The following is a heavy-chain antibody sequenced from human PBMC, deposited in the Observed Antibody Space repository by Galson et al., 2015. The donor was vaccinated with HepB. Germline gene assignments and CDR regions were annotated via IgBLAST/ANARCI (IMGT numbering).Heavy chain of an antibody. Sequence: SLRLSCAASGFTFSSYAMHWVRQAPGKGLEWVSGIGVNDGSIYYANSVTGQFTISRDNSKNTMYLQVNVRRVEDKDIYYCSKGGHERPPEHGRYDLPDYWGQGTLVTVSS. CDR1: GFTFSSYA. V-gene: IGHV3-23*01. CDR3: SKGGHERPPEHGRYDLPDY. CDR2: IGVNDGSI. J-gene: IGHJ4*02. D-gene: IGHD1-26*01.